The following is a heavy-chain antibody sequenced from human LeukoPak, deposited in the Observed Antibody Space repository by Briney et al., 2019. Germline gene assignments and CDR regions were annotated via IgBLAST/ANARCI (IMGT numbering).Heavy chain of an antibody. CDR2: INPSGGST. Sequence: GASVKVSCKASGYTFTSYYMHWVRQAPGQGLEWMGIINPSGGSTSYAQKLQGRVTMTRDTSTSTAYMELRSLRSDDTAVYYCARGLDSSSWYGYDAFDIWGQGTMVTVSS. D-gene: IGHD6-13*01. J-gene: IGHJ3*02. V-gene: IGHV1-46*01. CDR1: GYTFTSYY. CDR3: ARGLDSSSWYGYDAFDI.